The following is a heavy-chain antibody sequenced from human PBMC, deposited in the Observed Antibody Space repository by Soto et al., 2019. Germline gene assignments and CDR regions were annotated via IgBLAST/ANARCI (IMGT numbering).Heavy chain of an antibody. CDR3: ARDPSTMASVGWFEP. D-gene: IGHD3-10*01. J-gene: IGHJ5*02. V-gene: IGHV1-46*01. Sequence: GASVKVSCKASGYTLTSYYMHLVRHAPGQGLEWILIINPSGGSTSYAQKFQGRVTMTRDTSTSTVHMELSSLRSEDTAVYYCARDPSTMASVGWFEPWGQGTLVTVS. CDR1: GYTLTSYY. CDR2: INPSGGST.